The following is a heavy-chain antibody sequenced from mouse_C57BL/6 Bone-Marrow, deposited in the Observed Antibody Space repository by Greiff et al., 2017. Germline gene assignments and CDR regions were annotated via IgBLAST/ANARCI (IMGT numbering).Heavy chain of an antibody. Sequence: EVHLVESGGDLVKPGGSLKLSCAASGFTFSSYGMSWVRQTPDKRLEWVATISSGGSYTYYPDSVKGRFTISRDNAKNTLYLQMSSLKSEDTAMYYCARQGGYYAMDYWGQGTSVTVSS. CDR1: GFTFSSYG. CDR3: ARQGGYYAMDY. V-gene: IGHV5-6*01. CDR2: ISSGGSYT. J-gene: IGHJ4*01.